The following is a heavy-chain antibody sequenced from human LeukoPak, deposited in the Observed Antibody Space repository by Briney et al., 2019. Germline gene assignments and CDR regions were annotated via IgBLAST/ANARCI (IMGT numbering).Heavy chain of an antibody. CDR3: ARDNGQYDSSGYYDY. J-gene: IGHJ4*02. Sequence: SETLSLTCTVSSYSISSGYYWGWIRQPPGKGLEWIGSIYHSGSTYYNPSLKSRVSISVDTSKNQFSLKLSSVTAADTAVYYCARDNGQYDSSGYYDYWGQGTLVTVSS. CDR1: SYSISSGYY. CDR2: IYHSGST. V-gene: IGHV4-38-2*02. D-gene: IGHD3-22*01.